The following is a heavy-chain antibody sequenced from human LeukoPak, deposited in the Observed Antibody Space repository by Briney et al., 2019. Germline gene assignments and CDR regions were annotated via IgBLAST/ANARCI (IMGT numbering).Heavy chain of an antibody. Sequence: GGSLRLSRAAPGFTFSDYGIPWFRKAPGQGLKWVALIWYDGSKKYYADSVKGRFTISRDNTKNTLYLQLNSLRADDTAVYYCARAHSSSSTFDLWGQGTLVTVSS. V-gene: IGHV3-33*01. CDR3: ARAHSSSSTFDL. CDR2: IWYDGSKK. D-gene: IGHD6-6*01. J-gene: IGHJ4*02. CDR1: GFTFSDYG.